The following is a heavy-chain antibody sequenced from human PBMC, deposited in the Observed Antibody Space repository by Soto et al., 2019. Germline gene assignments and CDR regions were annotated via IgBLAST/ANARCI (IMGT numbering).Heavy chain of an antibody. D-gene: IGHD6-19*01. V-gene: IGHV6-1*01. CDR3: ARVRDGYSSGGYYYYYGMDV. CDR1: GDSVSNNSAA. CDR2: TYYRSKWYN. Sequence: SQTLSLTCAISGDSVSNNSAAWNWIRQSPSRGLEWLGRTYYRSKWYNDYAVSVKSRITINPDTSKNQFSLQLNSVTPEDTAVYYCARVRDGYSSGGYYYYYGMDVWGQGTTVTVSS. J-gene: IGHJ6*02.